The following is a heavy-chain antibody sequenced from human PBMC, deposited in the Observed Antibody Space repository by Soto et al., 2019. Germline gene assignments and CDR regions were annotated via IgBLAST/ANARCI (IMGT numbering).Heavy chain of an antibody. CDR1: GYSFTSHY. D-gene: IGHD6-13*01. CDR3: AKEILQQQLVPPNWFDP. V-gene: IGHV1-46*01. CDR2: INPSGGHT. Sequence: ASVKVSCKAIGYSFTSHYIHWVRQAPGQGLEWMGTINPSGGHTTYAQKFLGRVTMTRDTSTSTLYMELTSLRAEDTAVYYCAKEILQQQLVPPNWFDPWGQGTLVTVSS. J-gene: IGHJ5*02.